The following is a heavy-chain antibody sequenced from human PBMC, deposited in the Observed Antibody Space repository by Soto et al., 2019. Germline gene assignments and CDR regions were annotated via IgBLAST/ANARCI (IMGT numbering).Heavy chain of an antibody. CDR3: ARHGEEGQTQLRLDWFDP. D-gene: IGHD2-21*01. V-gene: IGHV5-51*01. CDR1: GYNFPDYW. CDR2: IYPGDSDT. Sequence: GESLKISCKGLGYNFPDYWIAWLRQMPGKGLEYMGIIYPGDSDTRYSPSFQGQVTISADKSISTAYLQWNSLEASDTAMYYCARHGEEGQTQLRLDWFDPCGQGTLVTVSS. J-gene: IGHJ5*02.